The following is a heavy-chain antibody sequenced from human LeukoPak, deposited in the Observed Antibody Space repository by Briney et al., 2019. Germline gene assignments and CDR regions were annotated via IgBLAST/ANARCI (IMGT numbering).Heavy chain of an antibody. D-gene: IGHD3-22*01. CDR3: ARGYYYDSSGYYSRSYYFDY. J-gene: IGHJ4*02. V-gene: IGHV4-31*03. Sequence: PSETLSLTCTVSGGSISSCGYYWSWIRQHPGKGLEWIGYIYYSGSTYYNPSLKSRVTISVDTSKNQFSLKLSSVTAADTAVYYCARGYYYDSSGYYSRSYYFDYWGQGTLVTVSS. CDR2: IYYSGST. CDR1: GGSISSCGYY.